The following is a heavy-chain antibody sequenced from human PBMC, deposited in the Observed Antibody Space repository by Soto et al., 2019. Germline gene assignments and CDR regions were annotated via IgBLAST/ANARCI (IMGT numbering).Heavy chain of an antibody. J-gene: IGHJ4*02. CDR2: ISSSSSYI. CDR3: ASLSRFALDY. CDR1: GFSFNTYT. Sequence: EVQLVESGGGLVKPGGSLRLSCAASGFSFNTYTMNWVRQAPGKGLEWVSSISSSSSYINYANSVKGRFTISRDNAKNSLYLQMNSLRAEDTAVYYCASLSRFALDYWGQGTLVTVSS. D-gene: IGHD3-10*01. V-gene: IGHV3-21*01.